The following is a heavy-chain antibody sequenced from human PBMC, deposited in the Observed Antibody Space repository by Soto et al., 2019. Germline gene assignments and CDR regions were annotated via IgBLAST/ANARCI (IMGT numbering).Heavy chain of an antibody. D-gene: IGHD6-25*01. J-gene: IGHJ4*02. CDR3: ARDLPLSNIAAHHYFDY. CDR1: GDSVSSNSAA. CDR2: TYYRSKWYN. Sequence: SQTLSLTCAISGDSVSSNSAAWNWIRQSPSRGLEWLGRTYYRSKWYNDYAVSVKSRITINPDTSKNQFSLQLNSVTLEDTAVYYCARDLPLSNIAAHHYFDYWGQGTLVTVSS. V-gene: IGHV6-1*01.